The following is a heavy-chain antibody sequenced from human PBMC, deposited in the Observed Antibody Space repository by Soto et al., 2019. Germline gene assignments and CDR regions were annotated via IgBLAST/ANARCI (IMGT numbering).Heavy chain of an antibody. CDR3: ARDNCSGGSCYSIWYFDL. Sequence: ASVKVSCKASGYTFTGYYMHWVRQAPGQGLEWMGWINPSSGGTNYAQKFQGWVTMTRDTSISTAYMELGRLRSDDTAVYYCARDNCSGGSCYSIWYFDLWGRGTLVTVSS. CDR2: INPSSGGT. V-gene: IGHV1-2*04. CDR1: GYTFTGYY. J-gene: IGHJ2*01. D-gene: IGHD2-15*01.